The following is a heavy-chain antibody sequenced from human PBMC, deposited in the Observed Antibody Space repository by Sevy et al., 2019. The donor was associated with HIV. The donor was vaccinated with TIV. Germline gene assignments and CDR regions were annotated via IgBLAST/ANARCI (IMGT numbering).Heavy chain of an antibody. Sequence: SETLSLTSTVSGGSISSGGYYWSWIRQHPGKGLEWIGYIYYSGSTYYNPSLKSRVTISVDTSKNQFSLKLSSVTAADTAVYYCARDGDTAMDTLGRWRSMDVWGQGTTVTVSS. V-gene: IGHV4-31*03. CDR3: ARDGDTAMDTLGRWRSMDV. CDR2: IYYSGST. D-gene: IGHD5-18*01. J-gene: IGHJ6*02. CDR1: GGSISSGGYY.